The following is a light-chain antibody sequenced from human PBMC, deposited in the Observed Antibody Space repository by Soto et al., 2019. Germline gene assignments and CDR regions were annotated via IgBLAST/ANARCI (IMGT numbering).Light chain of an antibody. CDR2: KAS. Sequence: DLHMTQSPSTQTASVGARVIITCRASQTISSWLAWYQQKPGKAPKLLIYKASTLKSGVPSRFSGSGSGTDFTLTISSLQPDDVATYYCQHYNSYSEAVGQGTKVEIK. CDR1: QTISSW. CDR3: QHYNSYSEA. J-gene: IGKJ1*01. V-gene: IGKV1-5*03.